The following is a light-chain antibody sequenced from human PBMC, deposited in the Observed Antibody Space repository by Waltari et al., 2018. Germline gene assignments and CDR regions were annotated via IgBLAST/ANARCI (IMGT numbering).Light chain of an antibody. Sequence: DIQMTQSPSSLSASVGDRVTITCRASQGISSSLAWYQQKPGKAPKVLPYAASRWESGVPSRFSGSGSGTECTLTISSLQPEDFATYYCQQYYSTPRTFGQGTKVEIK. V-gene: IGKV1-NL1*01. CDR2: AAS. CDR3: QQYYSTPRT. J-gene: IGKJ1*01. CDR1: QGISSS.